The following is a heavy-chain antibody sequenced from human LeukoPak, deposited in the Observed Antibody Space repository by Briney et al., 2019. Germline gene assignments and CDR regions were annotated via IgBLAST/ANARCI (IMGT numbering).Heavy chain of an antibody. V-gene: IGHV3-33*01. CDR3: ARSGSDYYYYGMDV. CDR1: GFTFSSYG. CDR2: IWYDGSNK. J-gene: IGHJ6*02. D-gene: IGHD3-10*01. Sequence: PGGSLRLSCAASGFTFSSYGMHWVRQAPGKGLEGVAVIWYDGSNKYYADSVKGRFTISRDNSKNTLYLQMNSLRAEDTAVYYCARSGSDYYYYGMDVWGQGTTVTVSS.